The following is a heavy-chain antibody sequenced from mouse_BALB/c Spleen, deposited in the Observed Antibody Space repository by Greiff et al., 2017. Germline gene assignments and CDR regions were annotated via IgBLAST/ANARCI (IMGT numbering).Heavy chain of an antibody. CDR1: GFTFSSYG. V-gene: IGHV5-6-3*01. J-gene: IGHJ4*01. CDR3: ARDGDYDYAMDY. Sequence: EVKLMESGGGLVQPGESLKLSCAASGFTFSSYGMSWVRQTPDKRLELVATINSNGGSTYYPDSVKGRFTISRDNAKNTLYLQMSSLKSEDTAMYYCARDGDYDYAMDYWGQGTSVTVSS. D-gene: IGHD2-13*01. CDR2: INSNGGST.